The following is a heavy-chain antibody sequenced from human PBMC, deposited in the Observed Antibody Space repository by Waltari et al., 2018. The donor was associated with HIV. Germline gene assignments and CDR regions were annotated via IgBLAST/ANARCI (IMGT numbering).Heavy chain of an antibody. J-gene: IGHJ5*02. CDR2: INPKTGDT. CDR1: GSTLTACL. V-gene: IGHV1-2*06. D-gene: IGHD3-16*01. CDR3: ARGIFAPRTFGPMLDV. Sequence: VQLAQSRPEMRRRGASLPVSCEAPGSTLTACLLLCVRQDPGHGLEWVGRINPKTGDTNYALRFQGRVAVTRDRSLMTAYMERSGLTPDDTAIYYCARGIFAPRTFGPMLDVWGLGTLVSVSS.